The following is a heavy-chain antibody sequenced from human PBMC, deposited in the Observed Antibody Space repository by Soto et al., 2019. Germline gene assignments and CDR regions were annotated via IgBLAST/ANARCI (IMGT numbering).Heavy chain of an antibody. J-gene: IGHJ5*02. D-gene: IGHD3-9*01. Sequence: CVNLSHTCSVPGGYIITYYWYLIRQPPGKGLEWIGYIYYSGSTNYNPSLKSRVTISLDTSKNQFSLKLSSVTAADTAVYYCARDRLANWFDPWGQGTLVTVSS. V-gene: IGHV4-59*01. CDR1: GGYIITYY. CDR3: ARDRLANWFDP. CDR2: IYYSGST.